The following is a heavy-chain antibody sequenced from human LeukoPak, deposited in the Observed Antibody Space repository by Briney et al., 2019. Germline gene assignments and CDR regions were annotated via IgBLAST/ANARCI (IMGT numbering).Heavy chain of an antibody. J-gene: IGHJ3*02. V-gene: IGHV5-51*01. CDR3: AIQYSSSSLAFDI. CDR2: IYPGDSDT. D-gene: IGHD6-6*01. CDR1: GYSFTSYW. Sequence: GESLKISCKGSGYSFTSYWIGWVRQLPGKGLEWMGIIYPGDSDTRYSPSFQGQVTISADKSISTAYLQWSSLKASDTAMYYCAIQYSSSSLAFDILGQGTMVTVSS.